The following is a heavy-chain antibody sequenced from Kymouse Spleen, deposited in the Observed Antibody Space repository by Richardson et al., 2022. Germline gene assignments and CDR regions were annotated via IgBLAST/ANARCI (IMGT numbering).Heavy chain of an antibody. CDR3: ASIAAFYYYYYYGMDV. D-gene: IGHD6-6*01. J-gene: IGHJ6*02. CDR1: GGSISSSSYY. Sequence: QLQLQESGPGLVKPSETLSLTCTVSGGSISSSSYYWGWIRQPPGKGLEWIGSIYYSGSTYYNPSLKSRVTISVDTSKNQFSLKLSSVTAADTAVYYCASIAAFYYYYYYGMDVWGQGTTVTVSS. CDR2: IYYSGST. V-gene: IGHV4-39*01.